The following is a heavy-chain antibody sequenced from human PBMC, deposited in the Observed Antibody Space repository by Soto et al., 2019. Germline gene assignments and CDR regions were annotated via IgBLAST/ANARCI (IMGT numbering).Heavy chain of an antibody. CDR3: ASSPSLRINWFDP. V-gene: IGHV1-69*06. Sequence: ASVKVSCKASGGTFSSYAISWVRQAPGQGLEWMGGIIPIFGTANYAQKFQGRVTITADKSTSTAYMELSSLRSEDTAVYYCASSPSLRINWFDPWGQGTLVTVSS. CDR1: GGTFSSYA. D-gene: IGHD4-17*01. J-gene: IGHJ5*02. CDR2: IIPIFGTA.